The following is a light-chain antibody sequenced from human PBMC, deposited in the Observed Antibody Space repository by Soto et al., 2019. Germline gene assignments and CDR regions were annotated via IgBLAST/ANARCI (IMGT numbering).Light chain of an antibody. Sequence: DIVLTQSPGTLSLSPGERAALSCRASQSVRSSYLAWYQQKPGQAPRLLIYGASNRATGIPDRFSGSGSGTDFTLTISRLEPEDFAVYYCQQYDNSPLTFGGGTKVEIK. CDR2: GAS. CDR3: QQYDNSPLT. V-gene: IGKV3-20*01. J-gene: IGKJ4*01. CDR1: QSVRSSY.